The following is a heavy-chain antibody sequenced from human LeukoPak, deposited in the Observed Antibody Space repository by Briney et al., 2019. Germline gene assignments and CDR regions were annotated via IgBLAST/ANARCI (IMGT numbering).Heavy chain of an antibody. V-gene: IGHV1-69*13. J-gene: IGHJ4*02. D-gene: IGHD3-22*01. CDR2: IIPIFGTA. CDR3: ARYYYDSSGYYPDY. CDR1: GYTFTSYG. Sequence: SVKVSCKASGYTFTSYGISWVRQAPGQGLEWMGGIIPIFGTANYAQKFQGRVTITADESTSTAYMELSSLRSEDTAVYYCARYYYDSSGYYPDYWGQRTLVTVSS.